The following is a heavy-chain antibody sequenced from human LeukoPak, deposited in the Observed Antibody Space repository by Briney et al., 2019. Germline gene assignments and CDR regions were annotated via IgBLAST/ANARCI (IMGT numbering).Heavy chain of an antibody. J-gene: IGHJ4*02. Sequence: EASVTVSCKASGYTFTSYGISWVRQAPGQGLEWMGWISAYNGNTNYAQKLQGRVTMTTDTSTSTAYMELRSLRSDDTAVYYCARKGGLGRGGSYGSNTDYWGQGTLVTVSS. CDR1: GYTFTSYG. CDR3: ARKGGLGRGGSYGSNTDY. V-gene: IGHV1-18*01. D-gene: IGHD1-26*01. CDR2: ISAYNGNT.